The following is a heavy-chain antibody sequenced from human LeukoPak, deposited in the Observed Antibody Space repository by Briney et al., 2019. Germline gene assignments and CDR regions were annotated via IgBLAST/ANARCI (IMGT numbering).Heavy chain of an antibody. J-gene: IGHJ6*03. V-gene: IGHV4-34*01. D-gene: IGHD3-22*01. CDR2: INHSGST. Sequence: PSETLSLTCAVYGGSFSGYYWSWIRQPPGKGLEWIGEINHSGSTNYNPSLKSRVTISVDTSKNQFSLKLSSVTAADTAVYYCARFDSSGYSNYYYYYTDVWGKGTTVTVSS. CDR3: ARFDSSGYSNYYYYYTDV. CDR1: GGSFSGYY.